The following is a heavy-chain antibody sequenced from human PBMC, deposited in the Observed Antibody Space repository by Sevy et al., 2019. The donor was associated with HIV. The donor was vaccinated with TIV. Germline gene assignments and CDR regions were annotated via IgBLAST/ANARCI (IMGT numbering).Heavy chain of an antibody. CDR3: ATAGYEHRVQTSLVYGPLLDY. CDR1: GYTLTTTS. J-gene: IGHJ4*01. Sequence: ASVKVSCKVSGYTLTTTSVHWVRQAPGKGLEWMGGFDPEEDETIYAQTLQGRVTITEDTSTNTAYMELSSLSSADTAVYYCATAGYEHRVQTSLVYGPLLDYWGQGTLVTVSS. CDR2: FDPEEDET. D-gene: IGHD5-18*01. V-gene: IGHV1-24*01.